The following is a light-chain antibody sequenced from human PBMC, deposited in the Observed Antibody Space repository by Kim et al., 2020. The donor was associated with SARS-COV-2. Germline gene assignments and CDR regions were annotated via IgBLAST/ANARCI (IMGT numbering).Light chain of an antibody. CDR1: SRQNSNA. CDR3: QTWGTGIRV. Sequence: SGKLTSTRSSRQNSNAVEWHQQQPEKGPRYLMKVKSDGSHNKGDGIPDRVSGSSSGAERYLIISSLQSEDEADYYCQTWGTGIRVFGGGTQLTVL. V-gene: IGLV4-69*01. J-gene: IGLJ3*02. CDR2: VKSDGSH.